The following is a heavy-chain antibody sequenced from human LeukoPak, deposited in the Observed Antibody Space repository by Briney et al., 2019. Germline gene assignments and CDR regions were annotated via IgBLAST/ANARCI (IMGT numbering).Heavy chain of an antibody. CDR2: IYHSGST. V-gene: IGHV4-38-2*01. Sequence: SETLSLTCAVSGYSISSGYYWGWIRQPPGKGLEWIGSIYHSGSTYYNQSLKSRVTISVDTSKNQFSLKLSSVTAADTAVYYCARIAAAATYDAFDIWGQGTMVTVSS. J-gene: IGHJ3*02. CDR3: ARIAAAATYDAFDI. D-gene: IGHD6-13*01. CDR1: GYSISSGYY.